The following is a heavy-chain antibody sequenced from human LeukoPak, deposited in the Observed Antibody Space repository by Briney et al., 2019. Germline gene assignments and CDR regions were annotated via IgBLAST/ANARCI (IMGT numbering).Heavy chain of an antibody. CDR3: ARDTWDCSGGSCYYLVDY. CDR2: IIPIFGTA. J-gene: IGHJ4*02. Sequence: GSSVKVSCKASGGTFSSYAISWVRQAPGQGLEWMGRIIPIFGTANYAQKFQGRVTITTDESTSTAYMELSSLRSEDTAVYYCARDTWDCSGGSCYYLVDYWGQGSLVTVSS. CDR1: GGTFSSYA. D-gene: IGHD2-15*01. V-gene: IGHV1-69*05.